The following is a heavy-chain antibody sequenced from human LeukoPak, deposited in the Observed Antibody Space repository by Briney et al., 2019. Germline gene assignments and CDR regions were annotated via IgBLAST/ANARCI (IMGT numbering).Heavy chain of an antibody. CDR1: GFTVSSHY. Sequence: YPGGSLRLSCAASGFTVSSHYMNWVRQAPGKGLEWVSVIYRGGTTFYEESVKGRFTISRNSSKNTVFLQMTSVRAEDRALFYGAEDDCDLDQECYYEMDVGDRGPTVTVS. CDR3: AEDDCDLDQECYYEMDV. D-gene: IGHD2-21*02. CDR2: IYRGGTT. V-gene: IGHV3-53*01. J-gene: IGHJ6*02.